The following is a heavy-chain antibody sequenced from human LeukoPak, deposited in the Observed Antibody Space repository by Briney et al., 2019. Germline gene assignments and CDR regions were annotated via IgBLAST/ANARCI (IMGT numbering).Heavy chain of an antibody. CDR1: GFTFSSYE. D-gene: IGHD3-22*01. Sequence: GGSLRLSCAASGFTFSSYEMNWVRQAPGEGLEWLSYISSSGSTIYYADSVKGRFTISRDNVKRSLYLQMNSLRAEDTAVYYCATYYYDSSGYYRGAFDIWGQGTMVTVSS. V-gene: IGHV3-48*03. CDR2: ISSSGSTI. J-gene: IGHJ3*02. CDR3: ATYYYDSSGYYRGAFDI.